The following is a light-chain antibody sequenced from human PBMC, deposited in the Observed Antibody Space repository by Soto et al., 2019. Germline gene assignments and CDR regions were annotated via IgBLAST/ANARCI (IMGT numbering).Light chain of an antibody. CDR3: SSSTSTTTLGV. Sequence: QSALTQPASVSGSPGQSLTISCTGTSSDVGAYKFVSWYQQHPGKAPKLIIYDVSNRPSGVSNRFSGSKSGNTASLTISGLQAEDEADYYCSSSTSTTTLGVFGTGTKLTVL. CDR1: SSDVGAYKF. V-gene: IGLV2-14*03. J-gene: IGLJ1*01. CDR2: DVS.